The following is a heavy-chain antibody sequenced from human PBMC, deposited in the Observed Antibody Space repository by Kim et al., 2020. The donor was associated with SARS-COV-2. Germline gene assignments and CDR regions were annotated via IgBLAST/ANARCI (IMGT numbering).Heavy chain of an antibody. J-gene: IGHJ6*02. CDR2: IWYDGNNK. CDR3: ARGRDIAAAGTPDEDYYFYGMDV. V-gene: IGHV3-33*01. CDR1: GFTFSSYG. Sequence: GGSLRLSCAASGFTFSSYGMHWVRQAPGKGLEWVAVIWYDGNNKYYADSVKGRFTISRDNSKNTLYLQMTSLRGEDTALYYCARGRDIAAAGTPDEDYYFYGMDVWGQGTTVTVSS. D-gene: IGHD6-13*01.